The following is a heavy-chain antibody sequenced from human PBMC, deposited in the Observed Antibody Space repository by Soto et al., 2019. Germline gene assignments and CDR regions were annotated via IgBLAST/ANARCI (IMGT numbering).Heavy chain of an antibody. J-gene: IGHJ6*02. CDR1: GGTFSSYA. D-gene: IGHD3-10*01. Sequence: QVQLVQSGAEVKKPGSSVKVSCKASGGTFSSYAISWVRQAPGQGLEWMGGIIPIFGTANYAQKFQGRVTITADESTSTAYMELSSLRSEDTAVYYCARDSIMYYYGSGRPYGMDVWGQGTTVTVSS. V-gene: IGHV1-69*01. CDR3: ARDSIMYYYGSGRPYGMDV. CDR2: IIPIFGTA.